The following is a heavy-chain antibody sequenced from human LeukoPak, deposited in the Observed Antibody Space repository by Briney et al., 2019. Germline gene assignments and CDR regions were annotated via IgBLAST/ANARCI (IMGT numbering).Heavy chain of an antibody. J-gene: IGHJ6*03. CDR2: IKRKSDGGTT. D-gene: IGHD2-2*01. V-gene: IGHV3-15*01. CDR3: TTPIVVPAAREDYYYYYYMDV. Sequence: PGGSLRLSCAASGFTFSNAWMTWVRQVPGKGLEWVGRIKRKSDGGTTDYAAPVKGRFTISRDDSKNMLYLQMNNLKTEDTSVYYCTTPIVVPAAREDYYYYYYMDVWGKGTTVTVSS. CDR1: GFTFSNAW.